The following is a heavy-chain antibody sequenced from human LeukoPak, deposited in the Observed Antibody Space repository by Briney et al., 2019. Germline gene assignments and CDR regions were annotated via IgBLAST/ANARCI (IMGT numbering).Heavy chain of an antibody. Sequence: ASVKVSCKASGYTFTSYAMDWVRQAPGQGLEWMGWINTNTGNPTYAQGFTGRFVFSLDTSVSTAYLQISSLKAEDTAVYYCARDLAARPGSGWFDPWGQGTLVTVSS. D-gene: IGHD6-6*01. CDR1: GYTFTSYA. J-gene: IGHJ5*02. CDR2: INTNTGNP. V-gene: IGHV7-4-1*02. CDR3: ARDLAARPGSGWFDP.